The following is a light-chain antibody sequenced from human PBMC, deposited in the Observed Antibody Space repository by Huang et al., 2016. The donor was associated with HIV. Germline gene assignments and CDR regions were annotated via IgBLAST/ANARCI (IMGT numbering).Light chain of an antibody. CDR1: QSVSSS. CDR3: QQYNNWPQT. V-gene: IGKV3-15*01. CDR2: GAS. Sequence: ETVMTQSPATLSVSPGGRATLSCRASQSVSSSLAWYQQKPGQAPRLLIYGASTRATGIPARFSGSGSGTDFTLTISSLQSEDFAVYYCQQYNNWPQTFSQGTKVEIK. J-gene: IGKJ1*01.